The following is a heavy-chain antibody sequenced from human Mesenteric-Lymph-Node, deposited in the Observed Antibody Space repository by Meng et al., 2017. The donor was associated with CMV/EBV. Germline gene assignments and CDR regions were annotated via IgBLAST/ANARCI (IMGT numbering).Heavy chain of an antibody. CDR3: ARAGIAVAGTGDY. V-gene: IGHV3-7*04. J-gene: IGHJ4*02. CDR2: IKQDGSEK. D-gene: IGHD6-19*01. Sequence: GESLKISCAASGFTFSSYWMSWVRQAPGKGLEWVANIKQDGSEKYYVDSVKGRFTISRDNAKNSLYLQMNSLRAEDTAVYYCARAGIAVAGTGDYWGQGTLVTVSS. CDR1: GFTFSSYW.